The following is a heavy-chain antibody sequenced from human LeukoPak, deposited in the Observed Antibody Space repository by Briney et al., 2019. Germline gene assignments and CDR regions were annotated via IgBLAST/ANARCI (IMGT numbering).Heavy chain of an antibody. CDR3: ANYGSGSLREFDY. CDR1: GGSISSSSYY. V-gene: IGHV4-39*01. CDR2: IYYSGST. Sequence: SETLSLTCTVSGGSISSSSYYWGWIRQPPGKGLEWIGSIYYSGSTYYNPSLKSRVTISVDTSKNQFSLKLSSVTAADTAVYYCANYGSGSLREFDYWGQGTLVTVSS. D-gene: IGHD3-10*01. J-gene: IGHJ4*02.